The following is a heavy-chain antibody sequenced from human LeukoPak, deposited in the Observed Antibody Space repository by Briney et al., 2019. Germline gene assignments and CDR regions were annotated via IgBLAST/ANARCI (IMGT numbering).Heavy chain of an antibody. D-gene: IGHD3-22*01. CDR3: ARRRYYDSTGYLD. V-gene: IGHV4-34*01. J-gene: IGHJ1*01. CDR1: GGSFSGYY. CDR2: INHSGST. Sequence: SSETLSLTCAVYGGSFSGYYWSWIRQPPGKGLEWIGEINHSGSTNYNPSLKSRVTISVDTSKNQFSLKLSSVTAADTAVYYCARRRYYDSTGYLDWGQGTLVTVSS.